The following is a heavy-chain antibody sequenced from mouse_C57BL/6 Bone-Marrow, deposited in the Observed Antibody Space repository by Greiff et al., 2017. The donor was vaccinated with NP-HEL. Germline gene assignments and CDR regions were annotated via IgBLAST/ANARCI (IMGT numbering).Heavy chain of an antibody. Sequence: HLPLQHPSAAVFHPFSSVKVSCKASGYTFTSYWMHWVKQRPGQGLEWIGRIHPSDSDTNYNQKFKGKATLTVDKSSSTAYMQLSSLTSEDSAVYYCASGGGYYPAWFAYWGQGTLVTVSA. V-gene: IGHV1-74*04. CDR3: ASGGGYYPAWFAY. CDR2: IHPSDSDT. J-gene: IGHJ3*01. CDR1: GYTFTSYW. D-gene: IGHD2-3*01.